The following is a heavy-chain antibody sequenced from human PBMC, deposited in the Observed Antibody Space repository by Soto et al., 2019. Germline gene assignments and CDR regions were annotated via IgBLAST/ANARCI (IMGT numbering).Heavy chain of an antibody. J-gene: IGHJ4*02. CDR3: ARGRLYGDYFKYFDN. V-gene: IGHV3-30-3*01. D-gene: IGHD4-17*01. Sequence: GGSLRLSCAASGFTFSSYVMHWVRQAPGKGLEWVAVISYDGSNKNYADSVKGRFTISRDNSKNTLYLQMNSLRAEDTAVYYCARGRLYGDYFKYFDNWGQGTLVTVSS. CDR1: GFTFSSYV. CDR2: ISYDGSNK.